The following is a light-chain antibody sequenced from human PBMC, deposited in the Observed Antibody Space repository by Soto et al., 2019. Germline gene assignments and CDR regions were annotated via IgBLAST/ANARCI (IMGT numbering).Light chain of an antibody. J-gene: IGKJ4*01. CDR1: QSISSN. CDR3: QQYNNWPLT. CDR2: DAY. Sequence: ETVMKQSPATLSVSPGERATLSCRASQSISSNLAWFQQKPGQAPRLLIYDAYTMATGFPARFSGSGSGTEFTLTISSLQSEDFAVYYCQQYNNWPLTVGGGTKVDIK. V-gene: IGKV3-15*01.